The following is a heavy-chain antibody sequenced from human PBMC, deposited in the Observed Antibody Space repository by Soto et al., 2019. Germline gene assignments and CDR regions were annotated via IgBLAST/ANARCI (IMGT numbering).Heavy chain of an antibody. Sequence: QITLNESGPPVVKPTETLTLTCTFSGFSLTTSGVGVGWVRQSPGKAPEWLGFIYWDDDKRYSTSLKSRLTFTKDTSKTQVVLTMANVDPADTATYYCAHRVLRAVFGLVTTTAIYFDFWGQGTPVVVSS. CDR2: IYWDDDK. V-gene: IGHV2-5*02. CDR1: GFSLTTSGVG. J-gene: IGHJ4*02. CDR3: AHRVLRAVFGLVTTTAIYFDF. D-gene: IGHD3-3*01.